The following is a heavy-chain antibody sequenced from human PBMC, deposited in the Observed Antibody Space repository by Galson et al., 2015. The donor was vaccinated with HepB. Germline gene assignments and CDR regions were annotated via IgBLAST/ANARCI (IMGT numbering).Heavy chain of an antibody. D-gene: IGHD6-6*01. J-gene: IGHJ5*02. CDR1: GGHITTNTW. CDR2: VYHTGGT. CDR3: AKLTRDSDSSYVWFDP. V-gene: IGHV4-4*02. Sequence: SETLSLTCTVSGGHITTNTWWTWVRQPPGKGLEWIGEVYHTGGTNYNTSLKSRVTILVDESKKQFSLKLNSVTAADTAVYYCAKLTRDSDSSYVWFDPWGQGTLVTVSS.